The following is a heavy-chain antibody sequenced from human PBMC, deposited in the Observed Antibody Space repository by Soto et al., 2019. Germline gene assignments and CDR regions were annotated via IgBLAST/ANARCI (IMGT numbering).Heavy chain of an antibody. D-gene: IGHD3-3*01. J-gene: IGHJ4*02. CDR1: GFSFSSSA. CDR2: ISGSGGAT. Sequence: GGSLRLSCEASGFSFSSSAMNWVRQAPGKGLEWISVISGSGGATYFADSVKGRFTISRDNSKNTPYLQMNSLRAEDTAVYYCAKATLRVVHPLVFDHWGQGSLVTVSS. V-gene: IGHV3-23*01. CDR3: AKATLRVVHPLVFDH.